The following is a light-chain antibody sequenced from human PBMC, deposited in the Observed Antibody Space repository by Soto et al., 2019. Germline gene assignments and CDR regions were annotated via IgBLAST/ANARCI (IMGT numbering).Light chain of an antibody. CDR2: NNN. V-gene: IGLV1-44*01. J-gene: IGLJ2*01. CDR1: SSNIGSYS. CDR3: ATWDDSLNGVV. Sequence: QSVLTQPPSASGTPGQRITISCSGSSSNIGSYSVNWYQQFPGTAPKLLIYNNNQRPSGVPDRFSGSKFGTSVSLAISGLQSEDEADYYCATWDDSLNGVVFGGGTKLTVL.